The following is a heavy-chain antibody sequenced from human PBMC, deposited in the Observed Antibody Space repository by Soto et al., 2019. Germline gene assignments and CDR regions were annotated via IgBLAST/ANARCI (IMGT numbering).Heavy chain of an antibody. CDR3: ARDPRVGATNWFDP. CDR1: GGPFSSYA. J-gene: IGHJ5*02. D-gene: IGHD1-26*01. Sequence: ASVKVSCKASGGPFSSYAISWVRQAPGQGLEWMGGIIPIFGTANYAQKFQGRVTITADESTSTAYMELSSLRSEDTAVYHCARDPRVGATNWFDPWGQGTLVSVSS. CDR2: IIPIFGTA. V-gene: IGHV1-69*13.